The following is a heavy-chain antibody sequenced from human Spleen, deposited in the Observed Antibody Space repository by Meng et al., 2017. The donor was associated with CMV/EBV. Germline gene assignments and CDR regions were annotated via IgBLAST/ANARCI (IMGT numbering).Heavy chain of an antibody. CDR1: GFTFGDYA. J-gene: IGHJ4*02. D-gene: IGHD2-8*01. V-gene: IGHV3-49*04. CDR2: IRSKAYGGTT. CDR3: TRMDY. Sequence: SLKISCTASGFTFGDYAMSWVRQAPGKGLEWVGFIRSKAYGGTTEYAASVKGRFTISRDDSKSIAYLQMNSLKTEDTAVYYCTRMDYWGQGTLVTVSS.